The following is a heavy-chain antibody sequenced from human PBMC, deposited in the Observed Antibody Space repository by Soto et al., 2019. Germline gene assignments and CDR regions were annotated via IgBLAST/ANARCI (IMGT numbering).Heavy chain of an antibody. CDR1: VFTFISYA. D-gene: IGHD3-22*01. CDR2: ISGSGGST. Sequence: PGWSLRLSCAASVFTFISYAMSWVRQAPGKGLEWVSAISGSGGSTYYADSVKGRFTISRDNSKNTLYLQMNSLRAEDTAVYYCAKVMYYYDSSGYNWFDPWGQGTLVTVSS. CDR3: AKVMYYYDSSGYNWFDP. J-gene: IGHJ5*02. V-gene: IGHV3-23*01.